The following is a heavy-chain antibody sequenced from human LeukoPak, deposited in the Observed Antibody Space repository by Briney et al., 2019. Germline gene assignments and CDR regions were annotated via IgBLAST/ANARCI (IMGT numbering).Heavy chain of an antibody. J-gene: IGHJ5*02. Sequence: PSETLSLTCAVDGGSFSGYYWSWIRQPPGKGLEWIGEINHYGSTNYNPALKSRVTISVDTSKNQFSLKLSSVTAADTAVYYCARGTRYYDFWSGYYNARGWFDPWGQGTLVTVSS. D-gene: IGHD3-3*01. CDR3: ARGTRYYDFWSGYYNARGWFDP. CDR1: GGSFSGYY. CDR2: INHYGST. V-gene: IGHV4-34*01.